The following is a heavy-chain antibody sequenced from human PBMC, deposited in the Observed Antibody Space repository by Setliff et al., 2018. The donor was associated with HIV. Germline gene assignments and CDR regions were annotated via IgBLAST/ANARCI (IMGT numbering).Heavy chain of an antibody. J-gene: IGHJ3*02. V-gene: IGHV4-34*01. CDR1: GGSFSGYY. CDR3: ARVDGYDFWSGYYTPHAFDI. Sequence: SETLSLTCAVYGGSFSGYYWSWIRQPPGKGLEWIGEINHSGSTNYNPSLKSRVTISVDTSKNQFSLKLSSVTAAVTAVYYCARVDGYDFWSGYYTPHAFDIWGQGTMVTVSS. D-gene: IGHD3-3*01. CDR2: INHSGST.